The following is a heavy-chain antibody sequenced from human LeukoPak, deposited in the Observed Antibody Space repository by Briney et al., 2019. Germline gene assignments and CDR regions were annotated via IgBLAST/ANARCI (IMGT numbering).Heavy chain of an antibody. CDR3: ARGKYKLPSFYFDY. CDR2: IYYSGST. CDR1: GGSISSYY. Sequence: PSETLSLTCTVSGGSISSYYWSWIRQPPGKGLEWIGYIYYSGSTNYNPSLKSRVTISVDTSKNQSSLKLSSVTAADTAVYYCARGKYKLPSFYFDYWGQGTLVTVSS. V-gene: IGHV4-59*01. D-gene: IGHD2-2*01. J-gene: IGHJ4*02.